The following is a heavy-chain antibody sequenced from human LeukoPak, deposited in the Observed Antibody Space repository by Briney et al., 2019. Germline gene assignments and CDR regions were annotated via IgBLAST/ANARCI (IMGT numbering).Heavy chain of an antibody. V-gene: IGHV4-4*07. CDR2: LHSSGET. CDR3: ATMFGESSDFDH. J-gene: IGHJ4*02. D-gene: IGHD3-10*02. CDR1: GGSVSAYY. Sequence: SETLSLTCVVSGGSVSAYYWNWIRQPAGKGLEWIGRLHSSGETTSNPSLMSRATMSLDTSRNHFSLNLTSVTAADTAIYYCATMFGESSDFDHWGQGTLVTVSS.